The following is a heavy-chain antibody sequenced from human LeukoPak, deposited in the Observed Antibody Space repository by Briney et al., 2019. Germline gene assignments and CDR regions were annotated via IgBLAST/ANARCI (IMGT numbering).Heavy chain of an antibody. D-gene: IGHD6-19*01. CDR2: ISSSGSTI. CDR3: ARDPSGSEVSFDY. V-gene: IGHV3-11*01. J-gene: IGHJ4*02. Sequence: GGSLRLSCAASGFTVSDYYISWIREAPGRGLEWVSYISSSGSTIYYADSVKGRFTISRDNAKNSLYLQMNSLRAEDTAVYYCARDPSGSEVSFDYWGQGTLVTVSS. CDR1: GFTVSDYY.